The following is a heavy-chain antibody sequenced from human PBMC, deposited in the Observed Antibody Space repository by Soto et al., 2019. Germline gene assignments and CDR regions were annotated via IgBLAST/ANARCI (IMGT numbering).Heavy chain of an antibody. CDR2: IYASGST. Sequence: PSETLSLTCTVSGDSISGYYWSWIRQPAGKGLEWIGRIYASGSTISNPSLRSRVARSVDTSKNQFSLKLNSVTAADPAMYYCARSGYSSGWYTAFDSWSQGTLITVSS. CDR1: GDSISGYY. J-gene: IGHJ4*02. D-gene: IGHD6-19*01. CDR3: ARSGYSSGWYTAFDS. V-gene: IGHV4-4*07.